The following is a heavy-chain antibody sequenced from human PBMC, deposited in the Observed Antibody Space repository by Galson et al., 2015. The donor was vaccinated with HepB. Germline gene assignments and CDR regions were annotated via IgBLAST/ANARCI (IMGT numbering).Heavy chain of an antibody. CDR3: AADTHLDGSYLFDY. J-gene: IGHJ4*02. V-gene: IGHV1-58*01. D-gene: IGHD1-26*01. CDR1: GFTFTSSA. Sequence: SVKVSCKASGFTFTSSAVQWVRQARGQRLEWIGWIVVGSGNTNYAQKFQERVTITRDMSTSTAYMELSSLRSEDTAVYYCAADTHLDGSYLFDYWGQGTLVTVSS. CDR2: IVVGSGNT.